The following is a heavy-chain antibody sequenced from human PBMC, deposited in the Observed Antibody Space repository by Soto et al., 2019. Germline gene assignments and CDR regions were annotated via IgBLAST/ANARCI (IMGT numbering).Heavy chain of an antibody. V-gene: IGHV3-33*01. CDR2: IWYDGSNK. CDR1: GFTFSSYG. J-gene: IGHJ4*02. CDR3: ARDPDNYDSSGNDY. D-gene: IGHD3-22*01. Sequence: QVQLVESGGVVVQPGRSLRLSCAASGFTFSSYGMHWVRQAPGKGLEWVAVIWYDGSNKYYADSVKGRFTISRDNSKNTLYLQMNSLRAEDTAVYYCARDPDNYDSSGNDYWGQGTLVTVSS.